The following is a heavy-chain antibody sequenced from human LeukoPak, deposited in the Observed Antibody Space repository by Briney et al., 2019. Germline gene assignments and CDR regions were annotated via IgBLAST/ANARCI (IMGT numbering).Heavy chain of an antibody. CDR3: ARATKEYSSGWYFSLVFDY. CDR1: GGSISSYY. D-gene: IGHD6-19*01. J-gene: IGHJ4*02. V-gene: IGHV4-59*01. Sequence: SETLSLTCTVSGGSISSYYWSWIRQPPGKGLEWIGYIYYSGSTNYNPSLKSRVTISVDTSKNQFSLKLSSVTAADTAVYYCARATKEYSSGWYFSLVFDYWGQGTLVTVSS. CDR2: IYYSGST.